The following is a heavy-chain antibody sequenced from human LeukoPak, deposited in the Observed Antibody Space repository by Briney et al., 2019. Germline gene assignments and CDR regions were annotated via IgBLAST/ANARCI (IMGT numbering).Heavy chain of an antibody. Sequence: ASVKVSCKASGGTFSSYAISWVRQAPGQGLEWMGRINPNSGGTNYAQKFQSRVTMTRDTSISTAYMELSRLRSDDTAVYYCARNTYYYGSGSYYNLYYFDYWGQGTLVTVSS. D-gene: IGHD3-10*01. CDR1: GGTFSSYA. V-gene: IGHV1-2*06. CDR3: ARNTYYYGSGSYYNLYYFDY. CDR2: INPNSGGT. J-gene: IGHJ4*02.